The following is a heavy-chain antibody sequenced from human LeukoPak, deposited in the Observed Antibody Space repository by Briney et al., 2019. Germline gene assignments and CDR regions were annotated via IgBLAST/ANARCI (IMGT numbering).Heavy chain of an antibody. J-gene: IGHJ4*02. D-gene: IGHD5-18*01. CDR3: VRAQGYSYSD. CDR2: SRNKARSYTA. V-gene: IGHV3-72*01. CDR1: GFTFSDHH. Sequence: GGSLRLSCAASGFTFSDHHMDWVRQAPGKGLEWVGRSRNKARSYTAEYAASVKGRFTISRDESKNSLYLQMNSLKTEDTAVYYCVRAQGYSYSDWGQGTLVTVST.